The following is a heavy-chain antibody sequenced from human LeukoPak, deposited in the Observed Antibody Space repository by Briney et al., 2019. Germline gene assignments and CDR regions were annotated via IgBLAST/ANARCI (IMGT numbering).Heavy chain of an antibody. V-gene: IGHV3-23*01. CDR1: GFTSSSYA. CDR3: AKSIAARPYYYYGMDV. D-gene: IGHD6-6*01. J-gene: IGHJ6*02. Sequence: SGGSLRLSCAASGFTSSSYAMSWVRQAPGKGLEWVSAISGSGGSTYYADSVKGRFTISRDNSKNTLYLQMNSLRAEDTAVYYCAKSIAARPYYYYGMDVWGQGTTVTVSS. CDR2: ISGSGGST.